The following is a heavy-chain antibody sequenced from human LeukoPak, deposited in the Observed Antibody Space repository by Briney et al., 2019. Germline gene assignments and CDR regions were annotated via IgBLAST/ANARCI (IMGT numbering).Heavy chain of an antibody. CDR2: ISYDGTNK. V-gene: IGHV3-30*04. J-gene: IGHJ6*04. CDR1: GFTFGSYT. D-gene: IGHD3-10*02. CDR3: AELGITMIGGV. Sequence: AGGSLRLSCAASGFTFGSYTMHWVRQAPGKGLEWVAVISYDGTNKYYADSVKGRFTISRDNAKNSLYLQMNSLRAEDTAVYYCAELGITMIGGVWGKGTTVTTSS.